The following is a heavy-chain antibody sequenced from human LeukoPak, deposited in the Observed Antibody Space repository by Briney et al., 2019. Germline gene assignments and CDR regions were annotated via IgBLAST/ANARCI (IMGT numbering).Heavy chain of an antibody. D-gene: IGHD6-13*01. CDR1: GYSFTSYW. CDR3: ARSSSNWLTEFDY. V-gene: IGHV5-51*01. J-gene: IGHJ4*02. CDR2: IYPGDSDT. Sequence: GESLKISCKGSGYSFTSYWIGWVRQMPGKGLEWMGIIYPGDSDTRYSPSFQGQVTISADKSISTAYLQWSSLKASDTAMYYRARSSSNWLTEFDYWGQGTLVTVSS.